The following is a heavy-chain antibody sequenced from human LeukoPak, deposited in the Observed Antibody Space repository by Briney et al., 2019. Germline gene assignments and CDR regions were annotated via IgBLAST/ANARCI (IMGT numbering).Heavy chain of an antibody. CDR3: AKGRSGSYSALDY. CDR1: GFTFSSYA. Sequence: GESLRLSCAASGFTFSSYAMNWVRQAPGKWLEGVSAISGSGTTTYYADSVKGRFTISRDNSKNTLYLQMNSLRAEDTAVYYCAKGRSGSYSALDYWGQGTLVTVSS. CDR2: ISGSGTTT. D-gene: IGHD3-10*01. V-gene: IGHV3-23*01. J-gene: IGHJ4*02.